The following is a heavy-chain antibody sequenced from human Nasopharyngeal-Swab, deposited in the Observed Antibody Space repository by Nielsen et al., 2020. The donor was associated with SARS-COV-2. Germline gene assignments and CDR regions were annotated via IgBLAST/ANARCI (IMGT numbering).Heavy chain of an antibody. J-gene: IGHJ4*02. CDR2: IDNSGTT. CDR3: ARLGRYYDTLSGYARHFDY. Sequence: RQAPGKGLEWIGYIDNSGTTDHNPSLKSRVTISVDTSKNQFSLKVNSVTAADTAVYYCARLGRYYDTLSGYARHFDYWGQGILVTVSS. D-gene: IGHD3-9*01. V-gene: IGHV4-30-4*01.